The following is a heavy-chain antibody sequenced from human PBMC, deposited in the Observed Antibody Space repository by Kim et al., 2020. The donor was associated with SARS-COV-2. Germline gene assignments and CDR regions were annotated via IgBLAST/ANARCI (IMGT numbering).Heavy chain of an antibody. CDR3: ARITMMKKAWDY. Sequence: SETLSLTCTVSGGSISSGGYYWSWIRQHPGKGLEWIGYIYYSGSTYYNPSLKSRVTISVDTSKNQFSLKLSSVTAADTAVYYCARITMMKKAWDYWGQGTLVTVSS. CDR1: GGSISSGGYY. D-gene: IGHD3-22*01. V-gene: IGHV4-31*03. CDR2: IYYSGST. J-gene: IGHJ4*02.